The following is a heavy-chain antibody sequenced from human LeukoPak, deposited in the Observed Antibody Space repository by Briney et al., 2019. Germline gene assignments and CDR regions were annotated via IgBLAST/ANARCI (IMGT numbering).Heavy chain of an antibody. CDR1: GGSVSSGSYY. CDR3: ARARREYSGYRIDY. J-gene: IGHJ4*02. V-gene: IGHV4-61*01. Sequence: SETLSLTCTVSGGSVSSGSYYWSWIRQPPGKGLEWIGYIYYSGSTNYNPSLKSRVTISVDTSKNQFSLKLSSVTAADTAVYYCARARREYSGYRIDYWGQGTLVTVSS. CDR2: IYYSGST. D-gene: IGHD5-12*01.